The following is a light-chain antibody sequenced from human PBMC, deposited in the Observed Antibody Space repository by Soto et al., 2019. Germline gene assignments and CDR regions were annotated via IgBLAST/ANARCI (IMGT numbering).Light chain of an antibody. CDR1: QSISIY. CDR2: AAS. J-gene: IGKJ2*01. CDR3: QQGYSSPYT. V-gene: IGKV1-39*01. Sequence: DIPMTQSPSSLSASVGDRVTITCRASQSISIYLNWYQQKLGKGPKVLIYAASSLHSGVPSRFSGSGSGTDFTLTISSLQPEDFATYYCQQGYSSPYTFGQGTKLEIK.